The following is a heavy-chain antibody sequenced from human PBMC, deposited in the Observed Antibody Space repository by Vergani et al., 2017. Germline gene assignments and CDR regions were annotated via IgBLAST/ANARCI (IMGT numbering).Heavy chain of an antibody. CDR1: GGSFSGYY. D-gene: IGHD3-9*01. Sequence: QVQLQQWGAGLLKPSETLSLTCAVYGGSFSGYYWSWIRQPPGKGLEWIGEINHSGSTNYNPSLKSRVTISVDTSKNQFSLKLSSVNAADTAVYYCERDFFDGYFDYWGQGTLVTVSS. J-gene: IGHJ4*02. CDR2: INHSGST. CDR3: ERDFFDGYFDY. V-gene: IGHV4-34*01.